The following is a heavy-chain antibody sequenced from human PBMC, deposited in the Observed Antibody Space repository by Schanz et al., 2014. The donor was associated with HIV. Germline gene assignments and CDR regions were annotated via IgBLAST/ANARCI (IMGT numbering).Heavy chain of an antibody. CDR3: AKPEYDSSGNSQSHFDY. CDR1: GFTFSSYA. D-gene: IGHD3-22*01. CDR2: ISAGVGTA. J-gene: IGHJ4*02. Sequence: EVQLLESGGGLVQPGGSLRLSCAASGFTFSSYAMSWVRQAPGKGLEWVSTISAGVGTASYADSVKGRFTISRDNSKKMLFLQMNRLRAEDTAVYYCAKPEYDSSGNSQSHFDYWGQGTLVTVSS. V-gene: IGHV3-23*01.